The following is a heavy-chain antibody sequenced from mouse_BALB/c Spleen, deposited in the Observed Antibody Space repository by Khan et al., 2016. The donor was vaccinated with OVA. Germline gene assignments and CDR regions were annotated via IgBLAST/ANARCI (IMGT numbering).Heavy chain of an antibody. D-gene: IGHD3-1*01. CDR2: INPNNGDT. V-gene: IGHV1-18*01. CDR1: GYSFTAYI. CDR3: TRAGYGGFAY. J-gene: IGHJ3*01. Sequence: VRLQQSGPDLVKPGASMKISCKASGYSFTAYIMNWVRRSHGKNLEWIGLINPNNGDTTYNQKFKGKATLTVDKSSSTAYMELLSLTSEDSAVFYCTRAGYGGFAYWGQGTLVTVSA.